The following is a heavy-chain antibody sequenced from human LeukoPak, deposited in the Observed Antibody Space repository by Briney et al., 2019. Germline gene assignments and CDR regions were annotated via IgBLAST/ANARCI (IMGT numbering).Heavy chain of an antibody. D-gene: IGHD6-19*01. CDR3: ATKEPSTSGWSY. CDR2: IKEDGSEK. V-gene: IGHV3-7*01. Sequence: GGSLRLSCAASGFTFNRDRTAWVRQAPGKGLEWVANIKEDGSEKNYVDSVKGRFTISRDNAVNSVYLQMNDLRAEDTGVYYCATKEPSTSGWSYWGQGTLVTVSS. J-gene: IGHJ4*02. CDR1: GFTFNRDR.